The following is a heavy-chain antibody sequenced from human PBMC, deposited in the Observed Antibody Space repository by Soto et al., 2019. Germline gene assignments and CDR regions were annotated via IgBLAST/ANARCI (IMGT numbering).Heavy chain of an antibody. CDR3: ARSPQTYYDFWSGYYETYYYYMDV. CDR1: GFTFSSYS. J-gene: IGHJ6*03. Sequence: GGSLRLSCAASGFTFSSYSMNWVRQAPGKGLEWGSAISSSSSYIYYADSVKGRFTISRDNAKNSLYLQMNSLRAEDTALYHCARSPQTYYDFWSGYYETYYYYMDVWGKGTTVTVSS. CDR2: ISSSSSYI. V-gene: IGHV3-21*04. D-gene: IGHD3-3*01.